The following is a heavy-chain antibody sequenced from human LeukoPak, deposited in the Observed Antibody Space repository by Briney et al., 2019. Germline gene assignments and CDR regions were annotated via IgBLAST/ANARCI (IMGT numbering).Heavy chain of an antibody. CDR2: IMDDASNR. D-gene: IGHD6-13*01. V-gene: IGHV3-33*01. CDR3: ARDLAAAATWFDP. J-gene: IGHJ5*02. Sequence: GGSLRLSCAASGFTFSSYGMHWVRQAPGKGLEWVAVIMDDASNRYYADSVKGRFTMSRDNSKNTLYLQMNSLRAEDTAVYFCARDLAAAATWFDPWGQGTLVTVSS. CDR1: GFTFSSYG.